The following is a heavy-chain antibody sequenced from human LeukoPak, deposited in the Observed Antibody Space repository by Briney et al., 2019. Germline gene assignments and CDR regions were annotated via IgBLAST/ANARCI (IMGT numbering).Heavy chain of an antibody. J-gene: IGHJ4*02. Sequence: GGSLRLSCAASGFTFTNYAMNWVRQAPGKGLEWLSAISSSGGTTCYADSVKGRFTISRDNSRNTLYLQMNSLRVADTAVYYCARDKEVGATHFDYWGQGTLVTVSS. V-gene: IGHV3-23*01. CDR2: ISSSGGTT. CDR1: GFTFTNYA. D-gene: IGHD1-26*01. CDR3: ARDKEVGATHFDY.